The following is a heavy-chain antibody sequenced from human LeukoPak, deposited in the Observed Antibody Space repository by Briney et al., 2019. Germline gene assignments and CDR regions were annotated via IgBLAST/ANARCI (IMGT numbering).Heavy chain of an antibody. J-gene: IGHJ6*02. V-gene: IGHV4-59*01. CDR1: GGSISSYY. CDR2: IYYSGTT. D-gene: IGHD3-10*01. Sequence: SETLSLTCTVSGGSISSYYWSWIRQPPGKGLEWIGYIYYSGTTNYNPSLKSRVTISVDTSKNQFSLRLNSVTAADTAVYYCARDRITMVRGALRYYGMDVWGQGTTVTVSS. CDR3: ARDRITMVRGALRYYGMDV.